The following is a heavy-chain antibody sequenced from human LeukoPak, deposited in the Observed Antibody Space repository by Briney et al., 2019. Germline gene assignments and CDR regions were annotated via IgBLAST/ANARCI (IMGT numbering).Heavy chain of an antibody. Sequence: SETLSLTCTVSGASVSSGGYYWSWVRRVPGKGLEGIGYTYDSGRTFYSPSLKSRGTISVDTSKNQFSLRLSSVTAADTAVYYCARTLVHYGNYSAGFYFDQWGQGALVAVSS. CDR3: ARTLVHYGNYSAGFYFDQ. D-gene: IGHD4-11*01. CDR2: TYDSGRT. J-gene: IGHJ4*02. CDR1: GASVSSGGYY. V-gene: IGHV4-31*03.